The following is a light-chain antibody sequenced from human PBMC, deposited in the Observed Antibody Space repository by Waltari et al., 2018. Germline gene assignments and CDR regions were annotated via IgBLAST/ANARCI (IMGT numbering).Light chain of an antibody. CDR2: KAS. J-gene: IGKJ1*01. CDR3: LQYNSYPWT. V-gene: IGKV1-5*03. CDR1: RRIVVW. Sequence: DFQVTQSPSTLSASVGDRVTITCRASRRIVVWLAWYQQKPGKAPRLLIYKASYLESGVPSRFSGSGSGTAFTLTISSLQADDFATYYCLQYNSYPWTFGQGTKVEIK.